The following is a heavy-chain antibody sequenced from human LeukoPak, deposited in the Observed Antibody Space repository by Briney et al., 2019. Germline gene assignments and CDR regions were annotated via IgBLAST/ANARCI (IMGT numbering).Heavy chain of an antibody. D-gene: IGHD4-17*01. Sequence: GGSLGLSCAASGFTFSSYAMSWVRQAPGKGLEWVSAISGSGGSTYYADSVKGRFTISRDNSKNTLYLQMNSLRAEDTAVYYCVTPRYGDYVGYFDYWGQGTLVTVSS. CDR3: VTPRYGDYVGYFDY. CDR1: GFTFSSYA. CDR2: ISGSGGST. V-gene: IGHV3-23*01. J-gene: IGHJ4*02.